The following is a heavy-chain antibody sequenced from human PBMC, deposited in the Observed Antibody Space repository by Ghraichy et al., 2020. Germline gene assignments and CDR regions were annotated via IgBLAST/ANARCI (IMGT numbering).Heavy chain of an antibody. D-gene: IGHD6-13*01. CDR2: ISYDGSNK. J-gene: IGHJ4*02. V-gene: IGHV3-30*18. CDR3: AKDFGEHIAAAGFFDY. Sequence: GGSLRLSCAASGFTFSSYGMHWVRQAPGKGLEWVAVISYDGSNKYYADSVKGRFTISRDNSKNTLYLQMNSLRAEDTAVYYCAKDFGEHIAAAGFFDYWGQGTLVTVSS. CDR1: GFTFSSYG.